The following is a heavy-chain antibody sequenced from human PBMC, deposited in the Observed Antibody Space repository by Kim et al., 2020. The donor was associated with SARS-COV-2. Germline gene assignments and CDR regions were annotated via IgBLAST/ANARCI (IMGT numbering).Heavy chain of an antibody. Sequence: TTHADSVKGRFTISRDNSKDTVYLQMNSLRAEDTAIYYCAKGLRLFDCWGQGALVTVSS. J-gene: IGHJ4*02. D-gene: IGHD5-12*01. CDR3: AKGLRLFDC. V-gene: IGHV3-23*01. CDR2: T.